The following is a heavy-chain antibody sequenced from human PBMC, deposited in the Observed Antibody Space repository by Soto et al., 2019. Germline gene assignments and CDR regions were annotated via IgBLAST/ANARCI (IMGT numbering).Heavy chain of an antibody. CDR3: ARDRAAGGNSEWFFDL. D-gene: IGHD4-4*01. J-gene: IGHJ2*01. V-gene: IGHV4-59*01. Sequence: QVQLQESGPGLVKPSETLSLTCTLSGGSISNYYWSWIRQPPGKGLEWIGYIYYSGSTNYNPSLKSQVSISVDPSKNQFSLKLTSVTAADTAMYYCARDRAAGGNSEWFFDLWGRGTLVTVSS. CDR2: IYYSGST. CDR1: GGSISNYY.